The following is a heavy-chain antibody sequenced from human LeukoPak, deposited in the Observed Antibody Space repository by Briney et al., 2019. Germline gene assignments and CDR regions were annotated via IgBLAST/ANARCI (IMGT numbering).Heavy chain of an antibody. J-gene: IGHJ6*02. CDR1: GGSISSYY. D-gene: IGHD3-10*01. V-gene: IGHV4-59*12. Sequence: SETLSLTCTVSGGSISSYYWSWIRQPPGKGLEWIGYIYYSGSTNYNPSLKSRVTISVDTSKNQFSLKLSSVTAADTAVYYCARGGYGSGSPYGMDVWGQGTTVTVSS. CDR2: IYYSGST. CDR3: ARGGYGSGSPYGMDV.